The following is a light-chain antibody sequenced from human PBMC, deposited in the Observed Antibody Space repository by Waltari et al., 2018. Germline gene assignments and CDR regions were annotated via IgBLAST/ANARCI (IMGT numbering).Light chain of an antibody. V-gene: IGKV1-5*01. J-gene: IGKJ1*01. CDR1: PSISSR. Sequence: DIQMTQSPSTVSASVGDRVTITCRPSPSISSRLAWYQQKPGKAPKLLIYDASSLESGVPSRFSGSGSGTEFTLTISSLQPDDFAAYYCQQYNTYPWTFGQGTKVEIK. CDR2: DAS. CDR3: QQYNTYPWT.